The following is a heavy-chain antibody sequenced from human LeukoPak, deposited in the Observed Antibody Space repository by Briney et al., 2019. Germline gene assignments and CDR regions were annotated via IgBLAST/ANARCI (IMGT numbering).Heavy chain of an antibody. CDR3: ARWVAATPYYLDY. V-gene: IGHV1-69*04. D-gene: IGHD2-15*01. CDR2: IIPILGIA. J-gene: IGHJ4*02. Sequence: ASVKVSCKASGGTSSSYDISWVRQAPGPGLEWMGRIIPILGIANYAQKFQGRVTITADKSTSTAYMELSSLRSEDTAVYYCARWVAATPYYLDYWGQGTLVTVSS. CDR1: GGTSSSYD.